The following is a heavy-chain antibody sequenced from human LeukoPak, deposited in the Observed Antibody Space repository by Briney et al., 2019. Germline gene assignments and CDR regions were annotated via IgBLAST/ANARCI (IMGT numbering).Heavy chain of an antibody. CDR2: ISSSSSYI. CDR3: AREGGVVPSY. V-gene: IGHV3-21*01. J-gene: IGHJ4*02. CDR1: GFTFSSYS. D-gene: IGHD2-2*01. Sequence: GGSLRLSCAASGFTFSSYSMNWVRQAPGKGLEWVSSISSSSSYIYYADSVKGRFTTSRDNAKNSLYLQMNSLRAEDTAVYYCAREGGVVPSYWGQGTLVTVSS.